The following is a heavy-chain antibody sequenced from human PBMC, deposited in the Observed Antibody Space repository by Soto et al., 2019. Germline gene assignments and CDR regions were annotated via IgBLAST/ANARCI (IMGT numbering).Heavy chain of an antibody. D-gene: IGHD3-10*01. Sequence: QVQLVQSGAEVKKPGASVKVSCKASGYTFTSYYMHWVRQAPGQGLEWMGIINPSGGSTSYAQKFQGRVTMTRDTSTSTVYMELSSLRSEGTAVYYCASRAGSGSYLDYCGQGTLVTVSS. CDR1: GYTFTSYY. J-gene: IGHJ4*02. V-gene: IGHV1-46*03. CDR2: INPSGGST. CDR3: ASRAGSGSYLDY.